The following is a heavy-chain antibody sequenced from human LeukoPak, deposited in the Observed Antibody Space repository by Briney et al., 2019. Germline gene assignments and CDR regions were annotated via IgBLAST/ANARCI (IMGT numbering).Heavy chain of an antibody. CDR3: ARGDSSGLGLDCFDP. CDR1: GYTCSSYG. D-gene: IGHD6-25*01. CDR2: ISAYNGKT. V-gene: IGHV1-18*04. Sequence: ASVKVSCRAPGYTCSSYGVHWVRKAPGQGLEWMGWISAYNGKTKFAGSLQGRVTMTTDTSTRTFYMELTNLKSNDTAIYYCARGDSSGLGLDCFDPWGQGSLVTVSS. J-gene: IGHJ5*02.